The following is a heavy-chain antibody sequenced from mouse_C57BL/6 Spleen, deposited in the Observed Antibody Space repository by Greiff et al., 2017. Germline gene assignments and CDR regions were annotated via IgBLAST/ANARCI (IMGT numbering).Heavy chain of an antibody. J-gene: IGHJ1*03. CDR1: GFSLTSYA. Sequence: VKLVESGPGLVAPSQSLSITCTVSGFSLTSYAISWVRQPPGKGLEWLGVIWTGGGTNYNSALKSRLSISKDNSKSQVFLKMNSLQTDDTARYYCARTRSYGYDGDWYFDVWGTGTTVTVSS. CDR2: IWTGGGT. D-gene: IGHD2-2*01. CDR3: ARTRSYGYDGDWYFDV. V-gene: IGHV2-9-1*01.